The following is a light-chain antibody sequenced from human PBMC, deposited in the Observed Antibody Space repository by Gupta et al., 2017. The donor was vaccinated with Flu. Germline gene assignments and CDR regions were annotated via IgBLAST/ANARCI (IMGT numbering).Light chain of an antibody. CDR3: QQRSNWPPRLT. CDR1: QSVSSY. J-gene: IGKJ4*01. CDR2: NAS. V-gene: IGKV3-11*01. Sequence: EIVLTQSPATLSLSPGERATLSCRASQSVSSYLAWYQQKHGQAPRLLIYNASNRATGIPARFSGSGSGTDFTLTISSLEPEDVAVYYCQQRSNWPPRLTFGGGTKVEIK.